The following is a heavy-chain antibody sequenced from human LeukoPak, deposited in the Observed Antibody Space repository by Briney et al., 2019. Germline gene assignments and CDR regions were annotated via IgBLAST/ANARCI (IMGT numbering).Heavy chain of an antibody. Sequence: PSETLSLTCGVSGVSITSGNWWSWVRQPPGKGLEWIGEIYHSGSINYNPSLKSRVTISVDKSKIQFSLKLNSVTAADTAVYYCWHSGYESGLDYWGQGTLVTVSS. CDR2: IYHSGSI. CDR1: GVSITSGNW. J-gene: IGHJ4*02. CDR3: WHSGYESGLDY. V-gene: IGHV4-4*02. D-gene: IGHD5-12*01.